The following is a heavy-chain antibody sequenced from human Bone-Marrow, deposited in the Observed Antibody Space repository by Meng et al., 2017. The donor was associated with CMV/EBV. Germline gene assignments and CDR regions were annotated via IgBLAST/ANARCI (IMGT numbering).Heavy chain of an antibody. CDR3: ARLYYDFWGGYHYYFDY. CDR2: IRYDGSNK. V-gene: IGHV3-30*02. Sequence: GGSLRLSCAASGFTFSSYGMHWVRQAPGKGLEWVAFIRYDGSNKYYADSVKGRFTISRDNSKNTLYLQMNSLRAEDTAVYYCARLYYDFWGGYHYYFDYLGQGTLVTV. CDR1: GFTFSSYG. D-gene: IGHD3-3*01. J-gene: IGHJ4*02.